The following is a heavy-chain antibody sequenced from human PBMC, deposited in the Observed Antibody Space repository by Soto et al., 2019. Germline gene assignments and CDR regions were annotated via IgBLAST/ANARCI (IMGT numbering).Heavy chain of an antibody. Sequence: HPGGSLRLSCTASGFTFGDYAMSWFRQAPGKGLEWVGFIRSKAYGGTTEYAASVKGRFTISRDDSKSIAYLQMNSLKTEDTAVYYCTLNTRAPHTFLYYFDYWGQGTLVTVSS. V-gene: IGHV3-49*03. CDR1: GFTFGDYA. D-gene: IGHD3-16*01. J-gene: IGHJ4*02. CDR3: TLNTRAPHTFLYYFDY. CDR2: IRSKAYGGTT.